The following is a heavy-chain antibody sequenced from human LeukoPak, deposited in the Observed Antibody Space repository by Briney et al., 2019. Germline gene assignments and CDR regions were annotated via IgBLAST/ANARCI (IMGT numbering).Heavy chain of an antibody. V-gene: IGHV4-4*02. J-gene: IGHJ4*02. CDR3: VRNGRHYFDF. CDR1: ADSINSRNW. Sequence: PSETLSLTCAVSADSINSRNWWSWVRQSPGKGLEWIGEFCHCGSTNYNPSLKSRATTSVDKSKSQFSLKLNSVSAADTAVYYCVRNGRHYFDFWGQGTLVTVSS. CDR2: FCHCGST. D-gene: IGHD2-8*01.